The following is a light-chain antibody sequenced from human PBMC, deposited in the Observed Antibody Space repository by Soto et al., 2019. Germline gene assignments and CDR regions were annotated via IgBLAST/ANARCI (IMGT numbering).Light chain of an antibody. Sequence: EMVLTQSPATLSLSPGERVTLSCRASQSVSNSLVWYQQKPGRAPRLLIYDASNRATGIPARFSGSGSGTDFTLTISSLEPEDFAVYYCQQRSDWLITFGQGTRLEIK. J-gene: IGKJ5*01. CDR3: QQRSDWLIT. CDR1: QSVSNS. V-gene: IGKV3-11*01. CDR2: DAS.